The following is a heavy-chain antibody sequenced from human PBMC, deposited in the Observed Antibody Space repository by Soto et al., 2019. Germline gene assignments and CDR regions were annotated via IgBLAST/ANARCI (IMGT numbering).Heavy chain of an antibody. D-gene: IGHD4-17*01. CDR1: GFAFSSYS. CDR2: ISGSSRTT. Sequence: EVQLVASGGGLVQPGGSLKLSCAASGFAFSSYSINWVRQAPGKGQEWVSYISGSSRTTSYPDSVKGRFTISRDTAKKSVFLQRNSLTDEATAVYYCARSYNDYGCFDDWGQGALVTVSP. J-gene: IGHJ4*02. V-gene: IGHV3-48*02. CDR3: ARSYNDYGCFDD.